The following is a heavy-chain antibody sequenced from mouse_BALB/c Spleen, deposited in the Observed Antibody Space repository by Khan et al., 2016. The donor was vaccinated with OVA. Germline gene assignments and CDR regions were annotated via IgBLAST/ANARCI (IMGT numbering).Heavy chain of an antibody. CDR2: INTYTGEP. CDR1: GYTFTNYG. CDR3: ARTLYCSGYDYAMDY. V-gene: IGHV9-3-1*01. D-gene: IGHD2-2*01. Sequence: QIQLVQSGPELKQPGETVKISCKASGYTFTNYGMTWVKQAPGKGLKWMGWINTYTGEPTYADDFKGRFAFSLATSANTAYLQINNLKNEDTSTYVCARTLYCSGYDYAMDYWGQGTSVTVSS. J-gene: IGHJ4*01.